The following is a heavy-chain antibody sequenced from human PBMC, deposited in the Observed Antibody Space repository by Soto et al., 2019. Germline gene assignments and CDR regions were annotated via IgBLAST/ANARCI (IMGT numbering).Heavy chain of an antibody. D-gene: IGHD1-1*01. CDR2: IIPILGIA. Sequence: ASVKVSCKASGGTFSSYTISWVRQAPGQGLEWMGRIIPILGIANYAQKFQGRVTITADKSTSTAYMELSSLRSEDTAVYYCARATSGDNWFDPWGQGTLVTVSS. CDR3: ARATSGDNWFDP. J-gene: IGHJ5*02. CDR1: GGTFSSYT. V-gene: IGHV1-69*02.